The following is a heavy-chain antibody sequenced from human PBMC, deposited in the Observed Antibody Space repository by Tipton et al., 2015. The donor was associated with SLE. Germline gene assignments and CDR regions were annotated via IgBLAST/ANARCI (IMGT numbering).Heavy chain of an antibody. Sequence: QLVQSGAEVKKPGASVKVSCKASGYTLTSYFFHWVRQAPGQGLEWMGIINPGGDSATYAQKFLGRVTMTKDTSTSTVHMELRSLTSYDTAIYSCARELPHSCWFDPWGQGTLVTVSP. D-gene: IGHD6-6*01. CDR2: INPGGDSA. CDR3: ARELPHSCWFDP. V-gene: IGHV1-46*01. J-gene: IGHJ5*02. CDR1: GYTLTSYF.